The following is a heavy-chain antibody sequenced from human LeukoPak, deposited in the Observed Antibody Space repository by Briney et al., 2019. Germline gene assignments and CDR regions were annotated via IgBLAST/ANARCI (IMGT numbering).Heavy chain of an antibody. D-gene: IGHD2-15*01. V-gene: IGHV3-21*01. CDR2: ISSSSSYI. Sequence: GGSLRLSCAASGFTFSSYSMNWVRQAPGKGLEWVSSISSSSSYIYYADSVKGRFTTSRDNAKNSLYLQMNSLRAEDTAVYYCARRGYSPGAFDIWGQGTMVTVSS. J-gene: IGHJ3*02. CDR3: ARRGYSPGAFDI. CDR1: GFTFSSYS.